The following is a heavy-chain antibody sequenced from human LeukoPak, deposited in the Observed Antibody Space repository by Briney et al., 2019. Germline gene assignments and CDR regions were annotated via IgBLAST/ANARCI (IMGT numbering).Heavy chain of an antibody. Sequence: GGSLRLSCAASGFTFRTSGMSWVRQAPGKGLEWVSAISSSGSTIYYADSVKGRFTISRGNAKNSLYLQMNSLRAEDTAVYYCAELGITMIGGVWGKGTTVTISS. CDR1: GFTFRTSG. V-gene: IGHV3-48*04. D-gene: IGHD3-10*02. CDR2: ISSSGSTI. J-gene: IGHJ6*04. CDR3: AELGITMIGGV.